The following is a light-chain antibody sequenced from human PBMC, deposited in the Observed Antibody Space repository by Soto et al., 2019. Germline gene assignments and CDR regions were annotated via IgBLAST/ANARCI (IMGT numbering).Light chain of an antibody. V-gene: IGKV1-5*03. J-gene: IGKJ1*01. CDR3: QQYNIYPRT. CDR2: KAS. CDR1: QSISSW. Sequence: DIQMTQSASTLSASVGDGVTITCRGSQSISSWLAWYQQKPGKAHKLLIYKASSLESGVPSRFSGSGSGTEFTLTISSLQPDHFATYYCQQYNIYPRTFGQGGKV.